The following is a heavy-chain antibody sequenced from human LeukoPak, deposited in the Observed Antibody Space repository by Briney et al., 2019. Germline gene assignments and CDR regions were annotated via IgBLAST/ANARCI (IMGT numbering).Heavy chain of an antibody. CDR2: IYTSGST. J-gene: IGHJ3*02. Sequence: SGTLSLTCTVSGGSISSYYWSWIRQPAGKGLEWIGRIYTSGSTNYNPSLKSRVTMSVGTSKNQFSLKLRSVTAADTAVYYCARVKGSGSSWSDAFDIWGQGTMVTVSS. CDR3: ARVKGSGSSWSDAFDI. CDR1: GGSISSYY. V-gene: IGHV4-4*07. D-gene: IGHD6-13*01.